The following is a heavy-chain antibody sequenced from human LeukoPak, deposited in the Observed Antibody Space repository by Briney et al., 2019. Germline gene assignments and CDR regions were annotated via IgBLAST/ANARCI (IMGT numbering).Heavy chain of an antibody. J-gene: IGHJ4*02. Sequence: PGGSLRLSCAASGFNFNNFAMSWVRQAPGKGPEWLSAMTGPADTTYYAESVKGRFTISRDYSKGMVYLQMTSLRVEDTAIYYCAKGAEIDHWGQGTLVTVSS. V-gene: IGHV3-23*01. CDR3: AKGAEIDH. CDR1: GFNFNNFA. CDR2: MTGPADTT.